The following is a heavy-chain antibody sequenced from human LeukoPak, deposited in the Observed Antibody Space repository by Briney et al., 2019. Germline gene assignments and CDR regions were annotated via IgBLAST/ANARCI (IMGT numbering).Heavy chain of an antibody. V-gene: IGHV3-23*01. CDR3: ATFIPRPNEYGDYLYYSYGMDV. Sequence: GGSLRLSCAASGLTFPRYAFAWVRQAPGRGLQWVSGISGSGRDTFYSDSVKGRFTISRDNSKNTHYLQMSSLRSEDTAVYYCATFIPRPNEYGDYLYYSYGMDVWGQGTTVTVSS. CDR1: GLTFPRYA. CDR2: ISGSGRDT. D-gene: IGHD4-17*01. J-gene: IGHJ6*02.